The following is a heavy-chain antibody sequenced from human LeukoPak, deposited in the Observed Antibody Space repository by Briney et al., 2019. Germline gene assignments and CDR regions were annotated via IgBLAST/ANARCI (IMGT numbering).Heavy chain of an antibody. Sequence: PGGSLRLSCAASGFTFSNYAMHWVRQAPGRGLEWVAVISYDGSNKYYTDSVKGRFTISRDNSMNTLYLQMNSPRPEDTAVYYCARVNSSSWSYHFDYWGQGTLVTVSS. J-gene: IGHJ4*02. D-gene: IGHD6-13*01. CDR3: ARVNSSSWSYHFDY. CDR2: ISYDGSNK. CDR1: GFTFSNYA. V-gene: IGHV3-30*04.